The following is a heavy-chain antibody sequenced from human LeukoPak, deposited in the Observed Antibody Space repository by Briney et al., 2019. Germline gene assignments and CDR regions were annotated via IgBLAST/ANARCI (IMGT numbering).Heavy chain of an antibody. CDR3: ARDDLAYSSGDY. Sequence: GGPLRLSCGASGFTFSSYAMHGVHQAAGKGLEGLAVITYDGSNKYYAASVKGRFTISRDNSKNTLYLQMNSLRAEDTAVYYCARDDLAYSSGDYWGQGTLVTVSS. CDR2: ITYDGSNK. D-gene: IGHD3-22*01. CDR1: GFTFSSYA. J-gene: IGHJ4*02. V-gene: IGHV3-30-3*01.